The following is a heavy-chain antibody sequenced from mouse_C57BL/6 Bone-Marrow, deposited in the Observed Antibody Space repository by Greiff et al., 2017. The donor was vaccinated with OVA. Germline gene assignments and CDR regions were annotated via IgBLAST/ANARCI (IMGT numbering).Heavy chain of an antibody. CDR2: ISGGGGNN. V-gene: IGHV5-9*01. J-gene: IGHJ2*01. CDR1: GFTFSSYT. Sequence: EVHLVESGGGLVKPGGSLKLSCAASGFTFSSYTMSWVRQTPEKRLEWVATISGGGGNNYYPDSVKGRFTISRDNAKNTLYLQMSSLRSEDTALYYCASSQGSNCDYWGQGTTLTVSS. CDR3: ASSQGSNCDY.